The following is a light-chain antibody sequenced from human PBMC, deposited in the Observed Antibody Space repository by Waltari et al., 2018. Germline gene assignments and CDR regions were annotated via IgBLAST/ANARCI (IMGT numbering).Light chain of an antibody. CDR3: QQYGSSPNT. J-gene: IGKJ2*01. V-gene: IGKV3-20*01. CDR1: QSVSSSY. Sequence: EIVLTQSPGTLSLSPGERTTPSCRPSQSVSSSYLAWYQQKPGQAPRLLIYDTSNRATGIPDRFSGSGSGTDFTLTISRLEPEDFAVYYCQQYGSSPNTFGQGTKLEI. CDR2: DTS.